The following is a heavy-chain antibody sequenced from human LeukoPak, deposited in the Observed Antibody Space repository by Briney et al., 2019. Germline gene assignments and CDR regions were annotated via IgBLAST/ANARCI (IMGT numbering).Heavy chain of an antibody. V-gene: IGHV3-30-3*02. CDR3: AKKWGDGDYVSWFDP. CDR1: GFTFSSYN. J-gene: IGHJ5*02. CDR2: ISDDGSNR. D-gene: IGHD4-17*01. Sequence: GGSLRLFCAASGFTFSSYNMHWVRQAPGKGLEWVAVISDDGSNRYYADSVKGRFTFSRDNSKNTLFLQMNSLRAEDTAVYYCAKKWGDGDYVSWFDPWGQGTLVTVSS.